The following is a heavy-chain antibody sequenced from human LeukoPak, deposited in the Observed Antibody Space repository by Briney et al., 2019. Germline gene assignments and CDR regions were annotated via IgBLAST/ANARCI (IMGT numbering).Heavy chain of an antibody. D-gene: IGHD3-10*01. Sequence: GGSLRLSCAASGFTFSSYGMHWVRQAPGKGLEWVAVISYDGSNKYYADSVRGRFTISRDDSKNTLYLQMNSLRVEDTAVYYCARDLSYGSGEFWGQGTLVTVSS. J-gene: IGHJ4*02. CDR3: ARDLSYGSGEF. CDR2: ISYDGSNK. V-gene: IGHV3-30*03. CDR1: GFTFSSYG.